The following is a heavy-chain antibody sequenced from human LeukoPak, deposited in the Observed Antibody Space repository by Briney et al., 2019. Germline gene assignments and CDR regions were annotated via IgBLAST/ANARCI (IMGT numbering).Heavy chain of an antibody. J-gene: IGHJ4*02. V-gene: IGHV3-7*05. CDR3: ARDMRYFDWLSDY. CDR2: IKQDGSEK. D-gene: IGHD3-9*01. CDR1: GFTFSSYW. Sequence: PGGSLRLSCAASGFTFSSYWMSWVRQAPGKGLEWVANIKQDGSEKYYVDSVKGRFTIPRDNAKNSLYLQMNSLRAEDTAVYYCARDMRYFDWLSDYWGQGTLVTVSS.